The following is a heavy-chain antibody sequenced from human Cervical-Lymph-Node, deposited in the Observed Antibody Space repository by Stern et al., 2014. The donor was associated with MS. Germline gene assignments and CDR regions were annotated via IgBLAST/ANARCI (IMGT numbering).Heavy chain of an antibody. CDR3: AKKGGTTADFDY. V-gene: IGHV3-23*01. CDR1: GFTFSNFA. Sequence: EVQLLESGGGLVQPGGSLRLSCAASGFTFSNFAMTWVRQAPGKGLEWVSVISSGDGSTYYADSVKGRFTISRDNSKNTLYLQMNSLRAEDTAVYYCAKKGGTTADFDYWGQGTLVIVSS. CDR2: ISSGDGST. J-gene: IGHJ4*02. D-gene: IGHD4-17*01.